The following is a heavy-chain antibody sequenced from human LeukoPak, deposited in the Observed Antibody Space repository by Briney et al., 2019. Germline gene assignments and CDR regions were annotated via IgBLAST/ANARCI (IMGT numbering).Heavy chain of an antibody. Sequence: PSETLSLTCAVYGGSFSGYYWSWIRQPPGKGLEWIGEINHSGSTNYNPSLKSRVTISVDTSKNQFSLKLSSVTAADTAVYYCARLSPEFGVVRHYYYYYYMDVWGKGTTVTVSS. D-gene: IGHD3-3*01. CDR2: INHSGST. V-gene: IGHV4-34*01. CDR1: GGSFSGYY. CDR3: ARLSPEFGVVRHYYYYYYMDV. J-gene: IGHJ6*03.